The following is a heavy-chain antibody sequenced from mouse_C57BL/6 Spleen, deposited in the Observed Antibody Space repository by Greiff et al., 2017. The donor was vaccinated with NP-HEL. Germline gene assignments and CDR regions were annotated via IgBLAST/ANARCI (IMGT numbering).Heavy chain of an antibody. J-gene: IGHJ1*03. V-gene: IGHV1-82*01. CDR3: ARGITPDV. CDR1: GYAFSSSW. Sequence: VQLQQSGPELVKPGASVKISCKASGYAFSSSWMNWVKQRPGKGLEWIGRIYPGDGDTNYNGKFKGKATLTADKSSRTAYMQLSSLTSEDSAVYFCARGITPDVWGTGTTVTVSS. CDR2: IYPGDGDT. D-gene: IGHD1-1*01.